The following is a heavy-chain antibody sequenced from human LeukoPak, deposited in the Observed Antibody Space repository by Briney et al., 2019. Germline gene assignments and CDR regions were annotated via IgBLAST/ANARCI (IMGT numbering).Heavy chain of an antibody. CDR2: IIPIFGTA. CDR3: AGLTVPGTNYYYYMDV. CDR1: GGTFSSYA. Sequence: GASVKVSCKASGGTFSSYAISWVRQAPGQGLEWMGGIIPIFGTANYAQKFQGRVTITADESTSTAYMELSSLRSEDTAVYYCAGLTVPGTNYYYYMDVWGKGTTVTVSS. V-gene: IGHV1-69*13. J-gene: IGHJ6*03. D-gene: IGHD6-13*01.